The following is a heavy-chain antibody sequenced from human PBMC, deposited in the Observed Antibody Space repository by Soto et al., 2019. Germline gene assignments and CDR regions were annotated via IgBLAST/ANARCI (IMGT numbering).Heavy chain of an antibody. D-gene: IGHD3-3*01. Sequence: AAVKVSCQDSGYTFTRYDIKWVRQATGQGLEWMGWKNPNSGNTGYSQKFQGRVTMTRNTSISKAYMELSSLRSEYTAVYYCARGGSEQRLTIFGVVNLKLPFDYWGQGTLVTVSS. J-gene: IGHJ4*02. CDR1: GYTFTRYD. V-gene: IGHV1-8*01. CDR3: ARGGSEQRLTIFGVVNLKLPFDY. CDR2: KNPNSGNT.